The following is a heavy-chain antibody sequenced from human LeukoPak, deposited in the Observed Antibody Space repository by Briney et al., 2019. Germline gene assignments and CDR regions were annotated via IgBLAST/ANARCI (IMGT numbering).Heavy chain of an antibody. CDR2: MNPSGDST. CDR1: GGTFSSYA. CDR3: ASPVVGGLDV. J-gene: IGHJ6*02. Sequence: ASVKVSCKASGGTFSSYAISWVRQAPGEGLEWMGIMNPSGDSTIYAQKFQGRVTVTRDTSTSTVYMELSSLRSEDTAVYYCASPVVGGLDVWGQGTTITVS. D-gene: IGHD2-2*01. V-gene: IGHV1-46*01.